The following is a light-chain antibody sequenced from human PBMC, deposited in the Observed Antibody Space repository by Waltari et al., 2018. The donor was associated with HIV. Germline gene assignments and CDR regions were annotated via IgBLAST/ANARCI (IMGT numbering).Light chain of an antibody. Sequence: QSALTQPASVSGSPGQSITISCTGTSSDVGGYHYVSCYQQHPGQAPKPLIYAVSIRPSGVSNRFSGSKSGNTASLTISGLQAEDEADYYCNSYTSSTTRVFGTGTKVTVL. CDR2: AVS. CDR1: SSDVGGYHY. V-gene: IGLV2-14*01. J-gene: IGLJ1*01. CDR3: NSYTSSTTRV.